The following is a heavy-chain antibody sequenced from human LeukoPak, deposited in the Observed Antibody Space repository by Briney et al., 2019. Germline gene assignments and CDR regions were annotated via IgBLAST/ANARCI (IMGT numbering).Heavy chain of an antibody. CDR1: GGSFSGYY. CDR2: INHSGST. CDR3: ARARKGLHYYYGMDV. V-gene: IGHV4-34*01. J-gene: IGHJ6*02. Sequence: SETLSLTCAVHGGSFSGYYWSWIRQPPGKGLEWIGEINHSGSTNYNPSLKSRVTISVDTSKNQFSLKLSSVTAADTAVYYCARARKGLHYYYGMDVWGQGTTVTVSS.